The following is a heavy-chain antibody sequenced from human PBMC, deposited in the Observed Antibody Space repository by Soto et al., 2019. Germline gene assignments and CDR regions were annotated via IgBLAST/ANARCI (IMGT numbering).Heavy chain of an antibody. CDR2: INPNSGGT. CDR3: ARMSYYDSSGYYYLHYFDY. D-gene: IGHD3-22*01. CDR1: GYTFTGYY. V-gene: IGHV1-2*02. Sequence: ASVKVSCKASGYTFTGYYMHWVRQAPGQGLEWMGWINPNSGGTNYAQKFQGRVTMTRDTSISTAYMEPSRLRSDDTAVYYCARMSYYDSSGYYYLHYFDYWGQGTLVTVSS. J-gene: IGHJ4*02.